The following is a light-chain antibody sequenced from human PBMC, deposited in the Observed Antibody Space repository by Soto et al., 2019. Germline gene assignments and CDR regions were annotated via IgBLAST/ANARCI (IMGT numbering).Light chain of an antibody. Sequence: DIQMTQSPSSLSASVGDSFTMTCRASQDIANYLVWYQQQPGKVPKLLIYKASTLQSGVPSRFSGSGSGTDFTLTISSLQPEDVATYYCQKYNSAPTTFGQGTKV. CDR1: QDIANY. CDR3: QKYNSAPTT. CDR2: KAS. J-gene: IGKJ1*01. V-gene: IGKV1-27*01.